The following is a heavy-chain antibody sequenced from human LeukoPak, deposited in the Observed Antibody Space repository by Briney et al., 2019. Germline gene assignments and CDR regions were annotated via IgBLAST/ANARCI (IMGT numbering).Heavy chain of an antibody. CDR2: IRSNSDGGTI. D-gene: IGHD3-22*01. Sequence: GGSLRLSCAASGFTFSNAYMNWVRQAPGKGLEWVGRIRSNSDGGTIDYAAPVKGRFTLSRDDSKTTLYLQMNSLQTEDTAVYYCATDFYDSTWGQGTLVTVSS. J-gene: IGHJ5*02. V-gene: IGHV3-15*07. CDR1: GFTFSNAY. CDR3: ATDFYDST.